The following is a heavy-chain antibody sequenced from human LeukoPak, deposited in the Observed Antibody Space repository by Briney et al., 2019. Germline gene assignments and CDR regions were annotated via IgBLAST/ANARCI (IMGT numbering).Heavy chain of an antibody. CDR1: GYTFRTSW. V-gene: IGHV5-51*01. Sequence: GESLKISCKASGYTFRTSWIGWVRLMPGKGLEWMAITHPGDSDTKYGPSFQGQVSISVDTFISTAYLHWSRLKASDTAIHYCVMGGYYPGYFDHWGQGTLVTVSS. D-gene: IGHD3-10*01. CDR3: VMGGYYPGYFDH. J-gene: IGHJ4*02. CDR2: THPGDSDT.